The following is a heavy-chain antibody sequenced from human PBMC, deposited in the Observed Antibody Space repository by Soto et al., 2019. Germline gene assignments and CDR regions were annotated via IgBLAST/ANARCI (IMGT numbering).Heavy chain of an antibody. CDR1: GCAFSSDG. Sequence: GSLRLTCAASGCAFSSDGMAWVCQAPGKGLEWVSGVSASGLNTDYADPVKGRFYISRDNSKNTVSLHMNSLRAEDTALYYCATDRPRRTSGYFFEYWGQGTPVTVTS. J-gene: IGHJ4*02. CDR2: VSASGLNT. CDR3: ATDRPRRTSGYFFEY. D-gene: IGHD1-1*01. V-gene: IGHV3-23*01.